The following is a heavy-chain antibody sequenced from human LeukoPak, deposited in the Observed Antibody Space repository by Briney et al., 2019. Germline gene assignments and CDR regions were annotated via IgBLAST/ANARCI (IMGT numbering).Heavy chain of an antibody. J-gene: IGHJ3*02. CDR2: INPSGGST. CDR1: GYTFTSYY. D-gene: IGHD4-17*01. CDR3: ARDGGLYGVYRTHAFDI. V-gene: IGHV1-46*01. Sequence: ASVKVSCKASGYTFTSYYMHWVRQAPGQGLEWMGIINPSGGSTGYAQKFQGRVTMTRDTSTSTVYMELSSLRSEDTAVYYCARDGGLYGVYRTHAFDIWGQGTMVTVSS.